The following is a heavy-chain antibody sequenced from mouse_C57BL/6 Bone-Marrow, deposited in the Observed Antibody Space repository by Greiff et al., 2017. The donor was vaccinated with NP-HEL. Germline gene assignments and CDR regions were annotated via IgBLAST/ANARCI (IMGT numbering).Heavy chain of an antibody. CDR2: ISSGSSTI. CDR3: ARGTTVVARYWYFDV. Sequence: EVKVVESGGGLVKPGGSLKLSCAASGFTFSDYGMHWVRQAPEKGLEWVAYISSGSSTIYYADTVKGRFTISRDNAKNTLFLQMTSLRSEDTAMYYCARGTTVVARYWYFDVWGTGTTVTVSS. J-gene: IGHJ1*03. D-gene: IGHD1-1*01. V-gene: IGHV5-17*01. CDR1: GFTFSDYG.